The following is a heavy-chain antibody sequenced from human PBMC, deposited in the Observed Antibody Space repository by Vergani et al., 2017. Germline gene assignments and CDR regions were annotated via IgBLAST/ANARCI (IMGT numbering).Heavy chain of an antibody. D-gene: IGHD2-15*01. J-gene: IGHJ6*03. CDR2: ISGSGGST. Sequence: EVQLLESGGGLVQPGGSLRLSCAASGFTFSSYAMSWVRQAPGKGLEWVSAISGSGGSTYYADSVKGRFTISRDNSKNTLYLQMNSLRAEDTAVYYCARVRSAAPLRSGPYYYYMDVWGKGTTVTVSS. CDR1: GFTFSSYA. V-gene: IGHV3-23*01. CDR3: ARVRSAAPLRSGPYYYYMDV.